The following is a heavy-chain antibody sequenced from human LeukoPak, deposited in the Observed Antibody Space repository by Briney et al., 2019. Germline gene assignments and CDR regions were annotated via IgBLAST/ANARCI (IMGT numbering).Heavy chain of an antibody. Sequence: GGSLRLSCAASGFTFSTYNMNWVRQAPGKGLEWVAVIWFDGSNKYYADSVKGRFTISRDNSKKTLYLQMNSLRAEDTAVYYCARAAAGTGHFDYWGQGTLVTVSS. D-gene: IGHD6-13*01. CDR2: IWFDGSNK. V-gene: IGHV3-33*08. CDR3: ARAAAGTGHFDY. J-gene: IGHJ4*02. CDR1: GFTFSTYN.